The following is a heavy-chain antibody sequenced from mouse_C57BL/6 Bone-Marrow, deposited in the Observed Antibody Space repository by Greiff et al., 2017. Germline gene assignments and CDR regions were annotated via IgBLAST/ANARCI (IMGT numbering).Heavy chain of an antibody. D-gene: IGHD2-4*01. CDR2: INPYNGDT. V-gene: IGHV1-20*01. CDR3: ARSGDYDATLYYYAMDY. Sequence: VHVKQSGPELVKPGDSVKISCKASGYSFTGYFMNWVMQSHGKSLEWIGRINPYNGDTFYNQKFKGKATLTVDKSSSTAHMELRSLTSEDSAVYYCARSGDYDATLYYYAMDYWGQGTSVTVSS. CDR1: GYSFTGYF. J-gene: IGHJ4*01.